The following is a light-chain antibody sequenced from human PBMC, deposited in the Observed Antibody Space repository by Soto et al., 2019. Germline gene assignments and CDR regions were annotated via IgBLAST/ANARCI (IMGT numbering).Light chain of an antibody. V-gene: IGKV3D-15*01. CDR1: RSVNSN. CDR3: QQYNYWPPWT. Sequence: EIVMTQSPDTLSVSPGERVTLSCRTSRSVNSNLAWYQQKPGQAPRLLIHGASTRATGIPDRFSGSGSGTEFTLNISSLQSEDFAIYYCQQYNYWPPWTFGQGTKVEIK. J-gene: IGKJ1*01. CDR2: GAS.